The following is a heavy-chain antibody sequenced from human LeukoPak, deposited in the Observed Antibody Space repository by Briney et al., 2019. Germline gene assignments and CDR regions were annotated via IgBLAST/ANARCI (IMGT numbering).Heavy chain of an antibody. Sequence: GGSLRLSCTASGFSFNTYGMNWVRQAPGKGLEWVSAISGSGGSTYYADSVKGRFTISRDNSKNTLYLQMNSLRAEDTAVYYCAKDWGIAVAGTLPYYFDYWGQGTLVTVSS. CDR1: GFSFNTYG. V-gene: IGHV3-23*01. D-gene: IGHD6-19*01. CDR2: ISGSGGST. CDR3: AKDWGIAVAGTLPYYFDY. J-gene: IGHJ4*02.